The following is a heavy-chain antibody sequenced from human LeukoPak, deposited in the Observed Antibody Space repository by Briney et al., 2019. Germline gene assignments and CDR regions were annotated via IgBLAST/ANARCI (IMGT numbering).Heavy chain of an antibody. CDR3: ARLAPDYYDSSGYYPPDY. CDR2: IYPGDSDT. CDR1: GYSFTSYW. D-gene: IGHD3-22*01. V-gene: IGHV5-51*01. Sequence: GESLKISCKGSGYSFTSYWVGWVRQMPGKGLEWMGIIYPGDSDTRYSPSFQGQVTISADKSISTAYLQWSSLKASDTAMYHCARLAPDYYDSSGYYPPDYWGQGTLVTVSS. J-gene: IGHJ4*02.